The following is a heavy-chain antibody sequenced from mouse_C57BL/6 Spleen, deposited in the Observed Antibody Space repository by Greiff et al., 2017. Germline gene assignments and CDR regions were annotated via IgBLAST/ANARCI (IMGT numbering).Heavy chain of an antibody. Sequence: VQVVESGPGLVQPSQSLSITCTVSGFSLTSYGVHWVRQSPGKGLEWLGVIWSGGSTDYNAAFISRLSISKDNSKSHVFFKMNSLQADDTAIYYCARNRGNYYGSSYVGYFDVWGTGTTVTVSS. V-gene: IGHV2-2*01. CDR2: IWSGGST. CDR3: ARNRGNYYGSSYVGYFDV. D-gene: IGHD1-1*01. J-gene: IGHJ1*03. CDR1: GFSLTSYG.